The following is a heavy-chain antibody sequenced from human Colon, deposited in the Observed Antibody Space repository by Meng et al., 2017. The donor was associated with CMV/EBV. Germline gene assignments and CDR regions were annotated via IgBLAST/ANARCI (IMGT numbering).Heavy chain of an antibody. CDR1: GGSIGSSNCY. D-gene: IGHD2-2*01. J-gene: IGHJ4*02. Sequence: SLTCTVSGGSIGSSNCYWGWIRQAPGKGLEWIGTIHYGGATYYNPSLKSRLTISVDTSKNQFSLKLSSVTAADTAVYYCARTCTSSSYDSWGQGTLVTVSS. CDR2: IHYGGAT. CDR3: ARTCTSSSYDS. V-gene: IGHV4-39*07.